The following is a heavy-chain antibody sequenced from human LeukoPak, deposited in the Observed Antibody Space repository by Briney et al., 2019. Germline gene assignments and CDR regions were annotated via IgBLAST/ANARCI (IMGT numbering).Heavy chain of an antibody. Sequence: SETLSLTCTVSGGSISSSSYYWGWIRQPPGKGLEWIGSIYYSGSTYYNPSLKSRVTISVDTSKNQFSLKLSSVTAADTAVYYCARHARGELWLVGDYWGQGTLVTVSS. J-gene: IGHJ4*02. CDR1: GGSISSSSYY. CDR2: IYYSGST. V-gene: IGHV4-39*01. CDR3: ARHARGELWLVGDY. D-gene: IGHD5-18*01.